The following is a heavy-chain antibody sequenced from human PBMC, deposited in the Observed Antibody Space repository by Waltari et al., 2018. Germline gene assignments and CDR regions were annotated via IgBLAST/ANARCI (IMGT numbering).Heavy chain of an antibody. Sequence: EVQLVESGGGLVKPGGSLSVVWTASGLGFRCVGMTWVRQDPGKGLEWVSFISASGTFVYYVDSVKGRFTMSRDNAKNSVYLQLNGLRAEDTGEYYCVRGRLTTVVTPWDFWGQGTQVTVSS. J-gene: IGHJ1*01. CDR3: VRGRLTTVVTPWDF. D-gene: IGHD4-17*01. CDR2: ISASGTFV. CDR1: GLGFRCVG. V-gene: IGHV3-21*02.